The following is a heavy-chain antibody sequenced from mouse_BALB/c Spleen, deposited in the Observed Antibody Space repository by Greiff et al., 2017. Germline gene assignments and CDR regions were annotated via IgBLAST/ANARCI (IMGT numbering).Heavy chain of an antibody. CDR3: TGSSGAWFAY. J-gene: IGHJ3*01. Sequence: VQLQESGAELVKPGASVKLSCKASGYTFTSYYMYWVKQRPGQGLEWIGEINPSNGGTNFNEKFKSKATLTVDKSSSTAYMQLSSLTSEDSAVYYCTGSSGAWFAYWGQGTLVTVSA. CDR1: GYTFTSYY. CDR2: INPSNGGT. D-gene: IGHD1-1*01. V-gene: IGHV1S16*01.